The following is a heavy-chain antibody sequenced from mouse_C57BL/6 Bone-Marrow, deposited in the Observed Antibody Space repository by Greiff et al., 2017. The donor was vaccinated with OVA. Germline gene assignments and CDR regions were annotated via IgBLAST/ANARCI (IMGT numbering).Heavy chain of an antibody. V-gene: IGHV3-6*01. D-gene: IGHD3-3*01. J-gene: IGHJ3*01. CDR3: ARDGGPSFAY. Sequence: EVQLQESGPGLVKPSQSLSLTCSVTGYSITSGYYWNWIRQFPGNKLEWMGYISYDGSNNYNPSLKNRISITRDTSKNQFFLKLNSVTTEDTATYYCARDGGPSFAYWGQGTLVTVSA. CDR2: ISYDGSN. CDR1: GYSITSGYY.